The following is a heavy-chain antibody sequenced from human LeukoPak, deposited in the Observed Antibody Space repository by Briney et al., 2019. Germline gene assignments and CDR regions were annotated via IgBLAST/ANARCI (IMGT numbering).Heavy chain of an antibody. Sequence: GGSLRLSCAASGSTFSSYAMHWVRQAPGKGLEWVAVISYDGSNKYYADSVKGRFTISRDNSKNTLYLQMNSLRAEDTAVYYCARDGSSTSWGQGTLVTVSS. V-gene: IGHV3-30-3*01. J-gene: IGHJ4*02. CDR2: ISYDGSNK. CDR1: GSTFSSYA. CDR3: ARDGSSTS. D-gene: IGHD2-2*01.